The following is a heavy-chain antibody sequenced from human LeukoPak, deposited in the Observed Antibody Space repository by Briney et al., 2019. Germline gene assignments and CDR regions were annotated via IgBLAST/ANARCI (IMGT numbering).Heavy chain of an antibody. D-gene: IGHD3-10*01. CDR2: IYYSGST. CDR3: ASYSDYYGSGSYSFDY. V-gene: IGHV4-61*01. J-gene: IGHJ4*02. Sequence: SETLSLTCTVSGGSFSSGSYYWSWIRQPPGKGLEWIGCIYYSGSTNYNPSLKSRVTISVDTSKNQFSLKLSSVTAADTAVYYCASYSDYYGSGSYSFDYWGQGTLVTVSP. CDR1: GGSFSSGSYY.